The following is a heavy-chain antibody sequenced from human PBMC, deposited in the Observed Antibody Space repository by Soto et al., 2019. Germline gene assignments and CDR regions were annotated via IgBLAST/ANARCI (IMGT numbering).Heavy chain of an antibody. D-gene: IGHD6-13*01. CDR3: AKDIGYVDY. J-gene: IGHJ4*02. Sequence: TFSSYAMSWVRQAPGKGLEWVSAISGSGGSTYYADSVKGRFTISRDNSKNTLYLQMNSLRAEDTAVYYCAKDIGYVDYWGQGTLVTVSS. CDR1: TFSSYA. V-gene: IGHV3-23*01. CDR2: ISGSGGST.